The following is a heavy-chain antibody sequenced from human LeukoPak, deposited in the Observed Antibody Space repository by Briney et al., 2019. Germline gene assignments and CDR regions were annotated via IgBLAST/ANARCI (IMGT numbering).Heavy chain of an antibody. Sequence: SETLSLTCTVSGGSVSSYYWSWIRQPPGKGLEWIGYIYYSGSTNYNPSLKSRVTISVDTSKNQFSLKLSSVTAADTAVYYCARDKVAGTNWFDPWGQGTLVTVSS. CDR2: IYYSGST. CDR1: GGSVSSYY. D-gene: IGHD6-19*01. V-gene: IGHV4-59*02. CDR3: ARDKVAGTNWFDP. J-gene: IGHJ5*02.